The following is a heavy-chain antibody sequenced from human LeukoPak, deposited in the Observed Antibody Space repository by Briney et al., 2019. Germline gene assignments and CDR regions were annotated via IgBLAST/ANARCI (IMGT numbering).Heavy chain of an antibody. CDR2: IYYSGST. Sequence: SETLSLTCNVSGGSISSGGSRWSWIRQHPGKGLEWIGYIYYSGSTNYNPSLKSRVTISVDTSKNQFSLKLNSVTAADTAVYYCARRRSSSLAFDIWGQGTMVTVSS. CDR3: ARRRSSSLAFDI. J-gene: IGHJ3*02. D-gene: IGHD6-6*01. V-gene: IGHV4-61*08. CDR1: GGSISSGGSR.